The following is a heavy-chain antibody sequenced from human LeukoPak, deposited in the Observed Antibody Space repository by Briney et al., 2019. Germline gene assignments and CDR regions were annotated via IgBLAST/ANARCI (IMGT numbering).Heavy chain of an antibody. J-gene: IGHJ6*02. V-gene: IGHV3-64*04. Sequence: GGSLRLSCSASGFTFSSYAMHWVRQAPGKGLEYVSTINYDGSGKYYADSVKGRFTIPRDNSKNTLYLQMNSLRDEDTAVYYCARDFGLGLGMDVWGLGTTVTVSS. D-gene: IGHD3-16*01. CDR1: GFTFSSYA. CDR3: ARDFGLGLGMDV. CDR2: INYDGSGK.